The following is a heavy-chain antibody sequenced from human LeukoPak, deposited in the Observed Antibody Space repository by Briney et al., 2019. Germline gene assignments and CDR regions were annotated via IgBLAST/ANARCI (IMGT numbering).Heavy chain of an antibody. D-gene: IGHD5-18*01. V-gene: IGHV3-7*04. J-gene: IGHJ5*02. Sequence: GGSLRLSCAASGFTFSNYWMTWVRQAPGKGLEWVANIKQDGSEKYYVDSVKGRFNISRDNAKNSLYLQMNSLRDEDTAVYYCARGQTWIQLWPRGQGTLVTVSS. CDR2: IKQDGSEK. CDR3: ARGQTWIQLWP. CDR1: GFTFSNYW.